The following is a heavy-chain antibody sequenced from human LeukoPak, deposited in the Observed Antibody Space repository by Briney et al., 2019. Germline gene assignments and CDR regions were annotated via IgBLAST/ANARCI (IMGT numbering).Heavy chain of an antibody. CDR1: GFTFSTYA. Sequence: GGSLRLSCAASGFTFSTYAMSWVRQAPGKGLEWVSAISGGGGSTYYADSVKGRFTISRDNSKNSLYLQMNSLRTEDTALYYCAKDSCSGGSCYSFDYWGQGTLVTVSS. CDR3: AKDSCSGGSCYSFDY. V-gene: IGHV3-23*01. J-gene: IGHJ4*02. CDR2: ISGGGGST. D-gene: IGHD2-15*01.